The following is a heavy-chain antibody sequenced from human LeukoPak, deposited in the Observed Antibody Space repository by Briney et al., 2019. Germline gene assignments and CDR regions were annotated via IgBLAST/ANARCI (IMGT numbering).Heavy chain of an antibody. Sequence: SETLSLTCAVYGGSFSGYYWSWIRQPPGKGLEWIGEINHSGSTNYNPSLKSRVTISVDTSKNQFSLKLSSVTAADTAVYYCARGPVGYYDSSGYYNDYWGQGTLVTVSS. V-gene: IGHV4-34*01. D-gene: IGHD3-22*01. CDR1: GGSFSGYY. J-gene: IGHJ4*02. CDR2: INHSGST. CDR3: ARGPVGYYDSSGYYNDY.